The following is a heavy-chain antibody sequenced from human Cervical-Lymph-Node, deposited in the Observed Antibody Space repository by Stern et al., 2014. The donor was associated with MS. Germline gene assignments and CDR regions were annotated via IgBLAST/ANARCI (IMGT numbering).Heavy chain of an antibody. CDR2: IYYSGST. J-gene: IGHJ4*02. CDR3: ARGAADGPDY. V-gene: IGHV4-59*01. CDR1: GGSISSYY. D-gene: IGHD6-25*01. Sequence: QVQLQESGRGLVKPSETLSLTCTVSGGSISSYYWSWIRQPPGKGLEWIGYIYYSGSTNYNPSLKSRVTISVDTSKNQFSLKLSSVTAADTAVYYCARGAADGPDYWGQGTLVTVSS.